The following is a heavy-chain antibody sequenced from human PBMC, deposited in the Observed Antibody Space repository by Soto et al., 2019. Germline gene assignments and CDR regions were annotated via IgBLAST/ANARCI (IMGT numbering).Heavy chain of an antibody. D-gene: IGHD2-15*01. J-gene: IGHJ5*02. CDR1: GGTFSSYA. Sequence: ASVKVSCKASGGTFSSYAISWVRQAPGQGLEWMGGIIPIFGTANYAQKFQGRVTITADESTSTAYMELSSLRSEDTAVYYCARDFQFCSGGSCYSNWFDPWGQGTLVTVSS. CDR2: IIPIFGTA. V-gene: IGHV1-69*13. CDR3: ARDFQFCSGGSCYSNWFDP.